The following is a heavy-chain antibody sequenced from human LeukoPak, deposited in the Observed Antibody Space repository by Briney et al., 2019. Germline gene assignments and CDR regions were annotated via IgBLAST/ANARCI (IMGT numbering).Heavy chain of an antibody. CDR3: ARAYSSSSWYRFDY. J-gene: IGHJ4*02. Sequence: GGSLRLSCAASGFTFSDYYMSWICQAPGKGLEWVSYISSSGSTIYYADSVKGRFTISRDNAKNSLYLQMNSLRAEDTAVYYCARAYSSSSWYRFDYWGQGTLVTVSS. CDR2: ISSSGSTI. CDR1: GFTFSDYY. D-gene: IGHD6-13*01. V-gene: IGHV3-11*01.